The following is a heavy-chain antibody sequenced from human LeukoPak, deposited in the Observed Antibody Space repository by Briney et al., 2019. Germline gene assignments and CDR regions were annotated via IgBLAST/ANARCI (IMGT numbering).Heavy chain of an antibody. V-gene: IGHV3-21*01. CDR1: GFTFSSYS. CDR3: ARERVYYDSSGYTALGYGMDV. Sequence: PGGSLRLSCAASGFTFSSYSMNWVRQAPGKGLEWVSSISSSSSHIYYADSVKGRFTISRDNAKNSLYLQMSSLRAEDTAVYYCARERVYYDSSGYTALGYGMDVWGQGTTVTVSS. CDR2: ISSSSSHI. J-gene: IGHJ6*02. D-gene: IGHD3-22*01.